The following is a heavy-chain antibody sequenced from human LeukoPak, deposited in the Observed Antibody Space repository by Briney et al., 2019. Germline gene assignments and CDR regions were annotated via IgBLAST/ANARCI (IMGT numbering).Heavy chain of an antibody. CDR1: GFTFSSYG. CDR2: ISYDGSNK. CDR3: AKETTMVLDY. V-gene: IGHV3-30*18. Sequence: GGSLRLSCAASGFTFSSYGMHWVRQAPGKGLEWVAVISYDGSNKYYADSVKGRFTISRDNSKNTLYLQMNNLRAEDTAVYYCAKETTMVLDYWGQGTLVTVSS. J-gene: IGHJ4*02. D-gene: IGHD3-10*01.